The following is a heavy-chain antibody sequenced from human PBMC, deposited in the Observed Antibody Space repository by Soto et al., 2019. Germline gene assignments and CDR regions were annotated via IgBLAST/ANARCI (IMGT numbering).Heavy chain of an antibody. V-gene: IGHV4-34*01. CDR2: INHSGST. CDR1: GGSFSGYY. J-gene: IGHJ4*02. Sequence: PSQTLSLTCAVYGGSFSGYYWSWIRQPPGKRIEWIGEINHSGSTNYNPSFKIRSTISVDTSKNQFSLKMRSVTAADTASDYCGRGRSTIKLRLFDFCGQGTLVTVSS. CDR3: GRGRSTIKLRLFDF. D-gene: IGHD3-10*01.